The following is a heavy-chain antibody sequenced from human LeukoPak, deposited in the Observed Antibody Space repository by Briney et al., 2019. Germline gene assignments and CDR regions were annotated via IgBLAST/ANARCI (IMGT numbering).Heavy chain of an antibody. Sequence: PSETLSLTCAVYGGSFIGFHWNWIRQPPGKGLEWIGDINHSGSTNYNPSLTSRVTISVDTSKNQFSLKLSSVTAADTAVYYCARQRDSWDDAFDIWGQGTMVTVSS. CDR3: ARQRDSWDDAFDI. CDR2: INHSGST. V-gene: IGHV4-34*01. CDR1: GGSFIGFH. J-gene: IGHJ3*02. D-gene: IGHD1-26*01.